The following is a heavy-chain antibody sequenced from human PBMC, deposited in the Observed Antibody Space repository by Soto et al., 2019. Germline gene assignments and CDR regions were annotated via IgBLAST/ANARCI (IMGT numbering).Heavy chain of an antibody. V-gene: IGHV4-31*03. CDR1: GHSLSSGGYY. CDR2: IYFTGST. CDR3: ARDWGSSGWPN. Sequence: SETLSLTCTVSGHSLSSGGYYWSWIRQHPGKGLEWVGYIYFTGSTLYNPSLKSRLAMSLDTSKNQFSLRLTSVTAADTAVYFCARDWGSSGWPNWGQGTLVTV. D-gene: IGHD6-19*01. J-gene: IGHJ4*02.